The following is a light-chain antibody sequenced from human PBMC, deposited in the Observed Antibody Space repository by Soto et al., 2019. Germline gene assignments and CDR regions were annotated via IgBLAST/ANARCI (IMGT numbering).Light chain of an antibody. CDR2: AVS. CDR1: SSVVGLYDY. V-gene: IGLV2-14*01. Sequence: QSALAQPASVSGSPGQSITISCTGTSSVVGLYDYFSWYQQHPGKAPQLMIYAVSNRPSGVSNRFSASKSGNTASLFISGLQAEDEADYYCSSYTSDSSYVFGSGTKVTVL. J-gene: IGLJ1*01. CDR3: SSYTSDSSYV.